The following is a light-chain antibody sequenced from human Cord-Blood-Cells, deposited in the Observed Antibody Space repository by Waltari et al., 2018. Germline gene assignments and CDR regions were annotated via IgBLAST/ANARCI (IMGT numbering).Light chain of an antibody. CDR2: GSS. Sequence: EIVLTQSPGTLSLSPGERATLSYRASQSVSSSYLAWYQQIPGQAPRLLSYGSSSRATGIPDMFSGSVSGTDFTLTISRLEPEDFAVYYCQQYGSSPITFGQGTRLEIK. V-gene: IGKV3-20*01. J-gene: IGKJ5*01. CDR3: QQYGSSPIT. CDR1: QSVSSSY.